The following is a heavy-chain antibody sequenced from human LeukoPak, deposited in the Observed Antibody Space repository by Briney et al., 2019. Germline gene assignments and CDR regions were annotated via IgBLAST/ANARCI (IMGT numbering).Heavy chain of an antibody. V-gene: IGHV2-70*04. D-gene: IGHD4-17*01. CDR1: GFSLSTSGMR. CDR3: ARTMTTVTTDLFDP. Sequence: SGPALVKPTQTLTLTCSFSGFSLSTSGMRVSWIRQPPGKALEWLARIDWDDDKFYSTSLKTRLTISKDTSKNQVVLTMTNMDPVDTATYYCARTMTTVTTDLFDPWGQGTLVTVSS. CDR2: IDWDDDK. J-gene: IGHJ5*02.